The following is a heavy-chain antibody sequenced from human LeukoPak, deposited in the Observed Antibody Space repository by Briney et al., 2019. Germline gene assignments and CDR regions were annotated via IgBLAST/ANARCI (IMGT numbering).Heavy chain of an antibody. CDR1: GFTFSSYA. Sequence: PGGSLRLSCAASGFTFSSYAMSWVRQAPGKGLEWVSAISGSGGSTYYADSVKGRFTISRDNSKSTLYLQMNSLRAEDTAVYFCPKSRSGDYTSYWGQGTLVTVYS. V-gene: IGHV3-23*01. D-gene: IGHD4-17*01. CDR2: ISGSGGST. J-gene: IGHJ4*02. CDR3: PKSRSGDYTSY.